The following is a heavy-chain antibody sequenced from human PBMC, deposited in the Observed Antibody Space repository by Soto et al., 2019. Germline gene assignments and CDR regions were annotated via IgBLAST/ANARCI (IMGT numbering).Heavy chain of an antibody. CDR2: IWYDGSNK. Sequence: QVQLVESGGGVVQPGRSLRLSCAASGFTFSSSGMHWVRQAPGKGLEWVSIIWYDGSNKYYADSVKGRFTISRDNSRNKLYRQMNSMRAEDTAVYYCARDHDYDSSGYYLDYWGQGTLVTVSS. CDR3: ARDHDYDSSGYYLDY. V-gene: IGHV3-33*01. CDR1: GFTFSSSG. J-gene: IGHJ4*02. D-gene: IGHD3-22*01.